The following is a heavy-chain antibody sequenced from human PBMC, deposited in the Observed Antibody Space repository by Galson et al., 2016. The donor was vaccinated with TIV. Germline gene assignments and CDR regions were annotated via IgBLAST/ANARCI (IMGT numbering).Heavy chain of an antibody. CDR3: ARDNGYFGEFGYDK. V-gene: IGHV3-48*03. J-gene: IGHJ4*02. CDR2: ISRTSGTT. D-gene: IGHD3-10*01. CDR1: GFTLNNYE. Sequence: SLRLSCAASGFTLNNYEFNWVRQAPGRGLEWVAYISRTSGTTYYADSVKGRFTISRDNAKNSLYLQMNSLRAEDTALYFCARDNGYFGEFGYDKWGQGTLVTVSS.